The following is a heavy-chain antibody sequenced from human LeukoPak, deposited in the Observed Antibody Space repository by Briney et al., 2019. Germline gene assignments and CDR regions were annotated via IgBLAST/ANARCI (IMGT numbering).Heavy chain of an antibody. CDR1: GGSISSYY. V-gene: IGHV4-59*08. J-gene: IGHJ3*02. CDR2: IYYSGST. Sequence: PSETLSLTRTVSGGSISSYYWSWIRQPPGKGLEWIGYIYYSGSTSYNPSLKSRVTISVDTSKNQFSLKLSSVTAADTAVYYCARHERDASLDHALDIWGQGTMVTVSS. CDR3: ARHERDASLDHALDI. D-gene: IGHD5-24*01.